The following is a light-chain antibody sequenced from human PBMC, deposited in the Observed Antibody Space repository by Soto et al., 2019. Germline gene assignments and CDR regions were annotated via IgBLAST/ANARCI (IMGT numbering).Light chain of an antibody. CDR1: QDIGRW. CDR3: QQANSFPFT. CDR2: AAS. Sequence: DIQVTQSPSSVSASVGDSVTLTCRASQDIGRWLAWYQQKPGKAPKLLIYAASTLQTGVPSRFSGSGSGTAFTLTIISLQPEDFATYFCQQANSFPFTFGQATRLEIK. V-gene: IGKV1-12*01. J-gene: IGKJ5*01.